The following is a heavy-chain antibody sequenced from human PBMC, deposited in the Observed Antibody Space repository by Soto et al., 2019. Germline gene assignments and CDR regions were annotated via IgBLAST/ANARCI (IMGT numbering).Heavy chain of an antibody. Sequence: QVQLEQSGAEVKKPGASVKVSFKASGYIFTSCGISWVRQAPGQGLEWMGWISAYNGNTNYTQKLQGRVTMTTDTSTSTAYMELRSLRSDDTAVYYCARDGTAYCGGECSPNFDYWGQGTLVTVSS. D-gene: IGHD2-21*01. CDR2: ISAYNGNT. J-gene: IGHJ4*02. V-gene: IGHV1-18*01. CDR1: GYIFTSCG. CDR3: ARDGTAYCGGECSPNFDY.